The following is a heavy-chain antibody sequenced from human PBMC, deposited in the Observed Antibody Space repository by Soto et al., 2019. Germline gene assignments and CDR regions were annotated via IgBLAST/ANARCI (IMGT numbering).Heavy chain of an antibody. Sequence: GESLKISCXGSGYSFTSYWIGWVRQMPGKGLEWMGIIYPGGSDTRYSPSFQGQVTISADKSISTAYMHLSGLTSGDTATYYCASWSAWNPLYYHGMDVWGQGTTVTVSS. CDR3: ASWSAWNPLYYHGMDV. V-gene: IGHV5-51*01. CDR2: IYPGGSDT. J-gene: IGHJ6*02. CDR1: GYSFTSYW. D-gene: IGHD1-1*01.